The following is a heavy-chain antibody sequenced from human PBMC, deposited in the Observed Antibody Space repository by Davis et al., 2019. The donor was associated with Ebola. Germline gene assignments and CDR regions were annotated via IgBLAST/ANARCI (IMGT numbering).Heavy chain of an antibody. CDR2: ISHSGST. CDR1: GGSTNSTDW. Sequence: SETLSLTCDVSGGSTNSTDWRRCVRQSPGKGLEWIGEISHSGSTNYSPSLKSRVTISIDKSKKQFSLKVNSVTAADTAVYFCAREKRSYLGDWFDTWGQGTLVTVSS. J-gene: IGHJ5*02. D-gene: IGHD3-10*01. CDR3: AREKRSYLGDWFDT. V-gene: IGHV4/OR15-8*01.